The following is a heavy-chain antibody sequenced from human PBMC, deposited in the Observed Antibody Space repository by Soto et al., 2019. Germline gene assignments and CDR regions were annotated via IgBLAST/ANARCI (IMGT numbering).Heavy chain of an antibody. CDR1: GFTFSSYA. CDR2: ISGSGGST. CDR3: AKYRYGSGSYYNVDYYYYYGMDV. Sequence: GGSLRLSCAASGFTFSSYAMSWVRQALGKGLEWVSAISGSGGSTYYADSVKGRFTISRDNSKNTLYLQMNSLRAEDTAVYYCAKYRYGSGSYYNVDYYYYYGMDVWGQGTTVTVSS. J-gene: IGHJ6*02. D-gene: IGHD3-10*01. V-gene: IGHV3-23*01.